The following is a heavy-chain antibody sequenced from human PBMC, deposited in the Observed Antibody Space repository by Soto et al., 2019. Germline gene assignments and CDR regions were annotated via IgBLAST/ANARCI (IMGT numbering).Heavy chain of an antibody. J-gene: IGHJ6*02. V-gene: IGHV4-30-4*01. Sequence: PSETLSLTCTVSGGSISSGDYYWSWLRQPPGKGLEWIGYIYYSGSTYYNPSLKSRVTISVDTSKNQFSLKLSSVTAADTAVYYCARVLYSSGYYYYYYYGMDVWGQGTTVTVSS. CDR1: GGSISSGDYY. CDR3: ARVLYSSGYYYYYYYGMDV. CDR2: IYYSGST. D-gene: IGHD3-22*01.